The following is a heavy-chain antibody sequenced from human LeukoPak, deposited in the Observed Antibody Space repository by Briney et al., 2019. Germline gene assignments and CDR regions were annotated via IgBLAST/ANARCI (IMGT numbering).Heavy chain of an antibody. V-gene: IGHV4-34*01. D-gene: IGHD5-18*01. J-gene: IGHJ4*02. CDR2: INHSGST. CDR3: ARRGYSYGRRFDY. CDR1: GGSFSGYY. Sequence: SETLSLTCAVYGGSFSGYYWSWIRQPPGKGLEWIGEINHSGSTNYNPSLKSRVTISVDTSKNQFSLKLSSVTAADTAVYYCARRGYSYGRRFDYWGQGTLVTVSS.